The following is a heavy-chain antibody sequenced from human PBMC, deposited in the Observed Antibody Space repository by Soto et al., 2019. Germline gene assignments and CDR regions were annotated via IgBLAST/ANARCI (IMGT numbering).Heavy chain of an antibody. CDR3: ARRGSS. D-gene: IGHD2-2*01. CDR1: EFTFSTYP. V-gene: IGHV3-30-3*01. Sequence: QPGGSLRLSCAASEFTFSTYPMHWVRQAPGKGLEWVAVISYDETNKYYADSVKGRFTISRDNSKNTLYLQMNNLRADDTAVYYCARRGSSWGQGTMVTVSS. CDR2: ISYDETNK. J-gene: IGHJ3*01.